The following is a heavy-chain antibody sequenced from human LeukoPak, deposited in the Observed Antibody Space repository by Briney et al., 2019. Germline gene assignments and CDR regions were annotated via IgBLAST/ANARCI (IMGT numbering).Heavy chain of an antibody. D-gene: IGHD5-12*01. V-gene: IGHV1-2*06. Sequence: ASVKVSCKASGYTFTGHYIHWVRRAPGQGLEWLGRINPQSGGTNYAQSFQGRVTVTKDTSINTAYMELTRLTSDDTAIYYCARGYSGYDRKFDPWGQGTLVTVSS. J-gene: IGHJ5*02. CDR3: ARGYSGYDRKFDP. CDR1: GYTFTGHY. CDR2: INPQSGGT.